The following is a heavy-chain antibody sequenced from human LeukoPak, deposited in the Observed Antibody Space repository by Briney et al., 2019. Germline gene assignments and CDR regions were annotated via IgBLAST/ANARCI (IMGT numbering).Heavy chain of an antibody. CDR1: GFTFSSYG. CDR2: IFYSGST. V-gene: IGHV4-38-2*01. D-gene: IGHD3-10*01. J-gene: IGHJ3*02. Sequence: GSLRLPCAASGFTFSSYGMSWIRQPPGKGLGWIGNIFYSGSTYYSPSLRSRVTISLDTSRNQFSLKLNSVTAADTAVYYCAKSNGYGLVDIWGQGTMVTVSS. CDR3: AKSNGYGLVDI.